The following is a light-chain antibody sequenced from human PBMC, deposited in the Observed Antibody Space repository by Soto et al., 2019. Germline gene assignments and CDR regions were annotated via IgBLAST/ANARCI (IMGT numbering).Light chain of an antibody. CDR3: QQYYTNPRT. CDR2: GAS. J-gene: IGKJ1*01. Sequence: AIRMTQSPSSFSASPGDRVTITCRARQHISNYLAWYQQKPGKAPKLLIYGASTLQSGVPSKFSGSGSGTDFTLTISCLQSEDFATYYCQQYYTNPRTFGLGTKVEIK. V-gene: IGKV1-8*01. CDR1: QHISNY.